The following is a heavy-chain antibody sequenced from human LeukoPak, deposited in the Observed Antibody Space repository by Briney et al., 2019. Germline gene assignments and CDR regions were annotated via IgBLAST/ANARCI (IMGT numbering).Heavy chain of an antibody. CDR3: ARVSDYYDSSGPFDY. Sequence: PSETLSLTCTVSGGSISSYYWSWIRQPPGKGLEWIGYIYYSGSTNYNPSLKSRVTISVDTSKNQFSLKLSSVTAADTAVYYCARVSDYYDSSGPFDYWGQGTLVTVSS. D-gene: IGHD3-22*01. CDR2: IYYSGST. CDR1: GGSISSYY. J-gene: IGHJ4*02. V-gene: IGHV4-59*01.